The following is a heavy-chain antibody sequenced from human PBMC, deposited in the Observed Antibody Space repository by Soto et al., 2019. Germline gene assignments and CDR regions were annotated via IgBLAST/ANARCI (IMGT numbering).Heavy chain of an antibody. Sequence: QAQLVESGGGVAQPGTSLRLSCVSSGFTFSSYGMYWVRQAPGKGLEWVAVISYDGNNKYYADSVKGRFTISRDNAKNMLYLQMNSLRPEDTAVYYCAKDLGQQLVLNYGMDVWGRGTTVTVSS. CDR2: ISYDGNNK. CDR1: GFTFSSYG. D-gene: IGHD6-13*01. V-gene: IGHV3-30*18. J-gene: IGHJ6*02. CDR3: AKDLGQQLVLNYGMDV.